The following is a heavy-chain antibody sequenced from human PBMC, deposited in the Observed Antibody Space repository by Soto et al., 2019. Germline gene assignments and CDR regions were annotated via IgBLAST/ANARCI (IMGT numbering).Heavy chain of an antibody. CDR3: AKTYYFDSRFPHGAFDI. CDR1: GYTFTSYG. J-gene: IGHJ3*02. D-gene: IGHD3-22*01. Sequence: QVQLVQSGAEVKKPGASVKVSCKASGYTFTSYGISWVRQAPGQGLERMGWISAYNGNTNYAPNLQGRVTMTADTSPSTASRELRSLRSDDTAMYYCAKTYYFDSRFPHGAFDIWFQGTMLTVSS. CDR2: ISAYNGNT. V-gene: IGHV1-18*01.